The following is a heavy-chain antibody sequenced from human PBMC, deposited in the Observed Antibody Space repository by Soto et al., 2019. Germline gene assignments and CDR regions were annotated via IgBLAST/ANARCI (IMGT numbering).Heavy chain of an antibody. J-gene: IGHJ6*02. D-gene: IGHD6-6*01. CDR3: ARESVGSSSSNGMDV. CDR2: ISYDGSNK. V-gene: IGHV3-30-3*01. CDR1: GFTFSSYA. Sequence: QVQLVESGGGVVQPGRSLRLSCAASGFTFSSYAMHWVRQAPGKGLEWVAVISYDGSNKYYADSVKGRFTISRDNFKNTLYLQMNSLRAEDTAVYYCARESVGSSSSNGMDVWGQGTTVTVSS.